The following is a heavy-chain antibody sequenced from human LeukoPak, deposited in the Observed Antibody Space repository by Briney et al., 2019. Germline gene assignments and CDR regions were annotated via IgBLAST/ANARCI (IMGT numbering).Heavy chain of an antibody. V-gene: IGHV1-46*01. J-gene: IGHJ4*02. D-gene: IGHD5-24*01. CDR1: GYTFTRYY. Sequence: ASVKVSCKASGYTFTRYYMHWVRQAPGQGREWMGIINPGGGTTNYAQKFQGRVTMTRDTSTSTVYMELSRLRSEDTVVYCCARKDGYNFFNYWGQGTLVTVSS. CDR3: ARKDGYNFFNY. CDR2: INPGGGTT.